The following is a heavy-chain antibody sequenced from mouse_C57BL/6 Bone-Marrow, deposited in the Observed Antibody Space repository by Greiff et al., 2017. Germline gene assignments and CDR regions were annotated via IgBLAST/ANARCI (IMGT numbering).Heavy chain of an antibody. J-gene: IGHJ2*01. Sequence: EVKLMESGGGLVQPGGSLKLSCAASGFTFSDYYMYWVRQTPEKRLEWVAYISNGGGSTYYPDTVKGRFTISRDNAKNTLYLQMSRLKSEDTAMXYCARHYDYLDYWGQGTTLTVSS. CDR2: ISNGGGST. CDR1: GFTFSDYY. D-gene: IGHD2-4*01. CDR3: ARHYDYLDY. V-gene: IGHV5-12*01.